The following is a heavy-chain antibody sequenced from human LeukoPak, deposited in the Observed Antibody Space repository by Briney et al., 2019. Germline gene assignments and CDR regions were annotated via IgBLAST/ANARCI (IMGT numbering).Heavy chain of an antibody. D-gene: IGHD3-16*02. CDR3: ARDSFLGELSLRPYYYYGMDV. CDR1: GFTFSDYY. Sequence: GGSLRLSCAASGFTFSDYYMSWIRQAPGKGLEWVSYISSSGSTIYYADSVKGRFTISRDNAKNSLYLQMNSLRAEGTAVYYCARDSFLGELSLRPYYYYGMDVWGQGTTVTVSS. CDR2: ISSSGSTI. J-gene: IGHJ6*02. V-gene: IGHV3-11*01.